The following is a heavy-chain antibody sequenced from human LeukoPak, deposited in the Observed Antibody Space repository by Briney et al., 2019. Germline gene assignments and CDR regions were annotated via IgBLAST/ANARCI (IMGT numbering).Heavy chain of an antibody. J-gene: IGHJ5*02. CDR3: ARQRDGYNWFDP. D-gene: IGHD5-24*01. Sequence: PSDTLSLTCTVSGGSISSYYWSWIRQPPGKGLEWIGYIYYSGSTNYNPSLKSRVTISVDTSKNQFSLKLSSVTAADTAVYYCARQRDGYNWFDPWGQGTLVTVSS. CDR2: IYYSGST. CDR1: GGSISSYY. V-gene: IGHV4-59*08.